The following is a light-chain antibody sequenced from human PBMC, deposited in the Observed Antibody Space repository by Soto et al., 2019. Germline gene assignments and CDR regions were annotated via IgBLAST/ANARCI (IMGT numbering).Light chain of an antibody. CDR3: SSYVTNRDVL. J-gene: IGLJ2*01. CDR1: SNDVGLYDY. Sequence: QSVLIQPASVSGSPGQSITISCTGTSNDVGLYDYVSWYQHHPGKAPKLMIFDVSYRSSGVPDRFSGSKSANTASLTISGLQAEDEAEYYCSSYVTNRDVLFGGGTKRTVL. V-gene: IGLV2-14*01. CDR2: DVS.